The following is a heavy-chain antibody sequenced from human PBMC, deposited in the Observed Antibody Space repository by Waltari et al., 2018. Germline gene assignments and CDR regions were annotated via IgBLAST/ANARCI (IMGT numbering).Heavy chain of an antibody. CDR1: GGSISSGSYY. CDR2: IYTSGST. CDR3: ARVATYYYDSSGYYYWYFDL. J-gene: IGHJ2*01. D-gene: IGHD3-22*01. Sequence: QVQLQESGPGLVKPSQTLSLTCTVSGGSISSGSYYWSWIRQPAGKGREWIGRIYTSGSTNYNPSLKSRVTISVDTSKNQFSLKLSSVTAADTAVYYCARVATYYYDSSGYYYWYFDLWGRGTLVTVSS. V-gene: IGHV4-61*02.